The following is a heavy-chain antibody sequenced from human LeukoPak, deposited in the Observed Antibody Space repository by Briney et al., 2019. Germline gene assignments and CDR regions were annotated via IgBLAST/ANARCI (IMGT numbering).Heavy chain of an antibody. J-gene: IGHJ4*02. D-gene: IGHD3-3*01. CDR2: VRPGASDP. CDR3: ARGDHDFWSGYPNQYYFDY. V-gene: IGHV5-51*01. Sequence: GESLKISCKGSGYNFTAFWVAWVRQMPGKGLEWMGLVRPGASDPRYSPSFQGQVTISADKSISTAYLQWSSLRASDTAMYYCARGDHDFWSGYPNQYYFDYWGQGTLVTVSS. CDR1: GYNFTAFW.